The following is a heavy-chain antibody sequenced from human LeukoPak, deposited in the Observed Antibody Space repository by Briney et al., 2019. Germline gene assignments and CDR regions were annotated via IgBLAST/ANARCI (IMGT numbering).Heavy chain of an antibody. CDR2: INPNSGGT. CDR1: GYTFTGYY. Sequence: ASVKVSCKASGYTFTGYYMHWVRQAPGQGLEWMGWINPNSGGTNYVQKFQGRVTMTRDTSISTAYMELSRLRSDDTAVYYCARADYYDSSGYNWGQGTLVTVSS. D-gene: IGHD3-22*01. V-gene: IGHV1-2*02. J-gene: IGHJ4*02. CDR3: ARADYYDSSGYN.